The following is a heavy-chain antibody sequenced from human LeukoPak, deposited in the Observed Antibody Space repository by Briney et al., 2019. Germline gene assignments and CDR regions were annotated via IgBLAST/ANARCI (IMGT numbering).Heavy chain of an antibody. CDR2: INHSGRT. CDR1: GGSFSGYY. J-gene: IGHJ4*02. V-gene: IGHV4-34*01. D-gene: IGHD6-19*01. CDR3: ARVVGQWLVRFDY. Sequence: SETLSLTCAVYGGSFSGYYWSWIRQPPGKGLEWIGEINHSGRTNYNPSLKSRVTISVDTSKNQFSLKLSSVTAADTAVYYCARVVGQWLVRFDYWGQGTLVTVSS.